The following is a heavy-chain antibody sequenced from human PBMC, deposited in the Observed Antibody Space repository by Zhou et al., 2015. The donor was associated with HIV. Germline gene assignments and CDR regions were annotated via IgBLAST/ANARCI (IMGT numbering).Heavy chain of an antibody. V-gene: IGHV1-69*01. Sequence: QVQLVQSGSEVKKPGSSVKVSCKASGGTLSGSDISWVRQAPGQGLEWMGGITPLFDIEEYAEKFRGRLTITVDESTSTAYMELSSLRSEDTAVYYCARGGAYCGGDCYSHWYFDLWGRGTLVTVSS. CDR1: GGTLSGSD. D-gene: IGHD2-21*02. CDR2: ITPLFDIE. CDR3: ARGGAYCGGDCYSHWYFDL. J-gene: IGHJ2*01.